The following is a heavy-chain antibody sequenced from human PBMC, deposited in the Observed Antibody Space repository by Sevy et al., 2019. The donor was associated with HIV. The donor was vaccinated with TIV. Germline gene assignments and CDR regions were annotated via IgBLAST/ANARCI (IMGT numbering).Heavy chain of an antibody. V-gene: IGHV1-69*13. CDR2: IIPILGTV. CDR3: ARGGGNGWYYFDY. J-gene: IGHJ4*02. D-gene: IGHD6-19*01. Sequence: ASVKVSCKASGGTFSTYGISWVRQAPGQGPEWMGGIIPILGTVNYAQKFQGRVTITADESTKTAYMELSSLRSEETAVYYCARGGGNGWYYFDYWGLETLVTVSS. CDR1: GGTFSTYG.